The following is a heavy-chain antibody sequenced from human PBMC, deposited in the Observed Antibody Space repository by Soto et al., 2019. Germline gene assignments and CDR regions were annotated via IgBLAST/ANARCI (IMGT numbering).Heavy chain of an antibody. V-gene: IGHV3-21*01. CDR1: GFTFNTYD. D-gene: IGHD2-21*01. J-gene: IGHJ5*02. CDR2: ITASSAYI. Sequence: EVQLLESGGGLVKPGGFLRLSCAASGFTFNTYDMNWVRQAPGKGLEWVSSITASSAYIYYADSVRGRITISRDNAKNSLFLQMHSLRADDTAVYYCVRSGTARLLRHSWFDTWGQGTLVTVSS. CDR3: VRSGTARLLRHSWFDT.